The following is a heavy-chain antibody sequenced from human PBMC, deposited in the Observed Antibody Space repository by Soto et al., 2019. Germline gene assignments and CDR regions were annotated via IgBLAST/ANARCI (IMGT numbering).Heavy chain of an antibody. D-gene: IGHD5-12*01. CDR1: SGSISSSNW. V-gene: IGHV4-4*02. CDR3: AGLYSGYDYSPRFHAFDI. J-gene: IGHJ3*02. CDR2: IYHSGST. Sequence: QVQLQESGPGLVKPSGTLSLTCAVSSGSISSSNWWSWVRQPPGKGLEWIGEIYHSGSTNYNPSLKSRVTISVDKSKNQFSLKLSSVTAADTAVYYCAGLYSGYDYSPRFHAFDIWGQGTMVTVSS.